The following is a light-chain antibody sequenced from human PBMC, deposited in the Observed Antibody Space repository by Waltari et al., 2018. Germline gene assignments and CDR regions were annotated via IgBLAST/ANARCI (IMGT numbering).Light chain of an antibody. J-gene: IGKJ3*01. CDR1: QDISNY. CDR2: DAS. V-gene: IGKV1-33*01. CDR3: QQYDNLPIT. Sequence: DIKTTQSPSSLSASVGYRVPITCQASQDISNYLNWYQQKPGKAPKLLIYDASNLETGVPSRFSGSGSGTDFTFTISSLQPEDIATYYCQQYDNLPITFGPGTKVDIK.